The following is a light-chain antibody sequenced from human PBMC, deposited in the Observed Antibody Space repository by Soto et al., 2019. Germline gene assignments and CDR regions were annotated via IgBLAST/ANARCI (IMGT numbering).Light chain of an antibody. CDR2: RAS. Sequence: DIQMTQSPSTLSGSAGDRLTLTCRASQTISSRLAWYQQKPGQAPKLLIYRASTIETGIPSRFSGSGSGTEFTLTISRLEPDDFSVYYCQQYHSYWTFGQGTKVDIK. V-gene: IGKV1-5*03. J-gene: IGKJ1*01. CDR1: QTISSR. CDR3: QQYHSYWT.